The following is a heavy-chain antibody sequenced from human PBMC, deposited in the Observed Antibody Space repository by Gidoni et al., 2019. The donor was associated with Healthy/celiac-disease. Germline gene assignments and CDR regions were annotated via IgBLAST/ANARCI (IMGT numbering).Heavy chain of an antibody. CDR2: ISWNSGSI. Sequence: EVQLVESGGGLVQPGRSLRLSCAASGFTFDDYAMHWVRQAPGKGLEWVSGISWNSGSIGYADSVKGRFTISRDNAKNSLYLQMNSLRAEDTALYYCAKDSSYLAYGYAFDYWGQGTLVTVSS. CDR3: AKDSSYLAYGYAFDY. J-gene: IGHJ4*02. CDR1: GFTFDDYA. D-gene: IGHD5-18*01. V-gene: IGHV3-9*01.